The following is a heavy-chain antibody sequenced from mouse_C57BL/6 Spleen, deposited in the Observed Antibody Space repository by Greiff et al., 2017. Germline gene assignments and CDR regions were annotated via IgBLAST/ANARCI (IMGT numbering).Heavy chain of an antibody. D-gene: IGHD2-4*01. Sequence: VQLQQPGAELVKPGASVKLSCKASGYTFTSYWMHWVKQRPGQGLEWIGMIHPNSGSTNYNEKFKSKATLTVDKSSSTAYMQLSSLTSEDSAVYYCASGGGLRGSYAMDYWGQGTSVTVSS. CDR2: IHPNSGST. CDR3: ASGGGLRGSYAMDY. J-gene: IGHJ4*01. V-gene: IGHV1-64*01. CDR1: GYTFTSYW.